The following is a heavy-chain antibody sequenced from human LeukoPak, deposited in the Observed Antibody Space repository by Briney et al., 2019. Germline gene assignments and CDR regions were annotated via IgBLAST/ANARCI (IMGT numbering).Heavy chain of an antibody. CDR3: ARGYSSSRYNWFDP. CDR1: SGSFSAYY. J-gene: IGHJ5*02. D-gene: IGHD6-13*01. Sequence: SETLSLTCAVYSGSFSAYYWSWIRQSPGKGLEWLGEINHSGITNYNPSLKSRVTISVNTSKNQFSLKLSSVTAADTAVYYCARGYSSSRYNWFDPWGQGTLVTVSS. CDR2: INHSGIT. V-gene: IGHV4-34*01.